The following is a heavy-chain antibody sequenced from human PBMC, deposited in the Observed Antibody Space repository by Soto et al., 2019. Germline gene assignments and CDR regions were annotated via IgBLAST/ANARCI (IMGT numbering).Heavy chain of an antibody. CDR3: TTERSGAFHI. V-gene: IGHV3-15*07. CDR2: IRSNTDGGTT. Sequence: PGGSLRLSCAASGLTFINAWVNWVRQAPGTGLEWVGRIRSNTDGGTTDYAAPVKGRFTVSRDDSKNTLYLQMNSLITEDTAVYYCTTERSGAFHIWGQGTMVTVSS. D-gene: IGHD7-27*01. CDR1: GLTFINAW. J-gene: IGHJ3*02.